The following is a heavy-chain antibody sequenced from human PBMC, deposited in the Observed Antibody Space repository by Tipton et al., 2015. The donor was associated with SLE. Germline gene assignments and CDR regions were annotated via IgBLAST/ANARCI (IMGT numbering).Heavy chain of an antibody. CDR3: ARPNRGGAFDI. CDR2: IYYSGST. Sequence: TLSLTCTVSGGSISSYYWGWIRQPPGKGLEWIGSIYYSGSTYYNPSLKSRVTISVDTSKNQFSLKLSSVTAADTAVYYCARPNRGGAFDIWGQGTMVTVSS. V-gene: IGHV4-39*07. D-gene: IGHD2/OR15-2a*01. J-gene: IGHJ3*02. CDR1: GGSISSYY.